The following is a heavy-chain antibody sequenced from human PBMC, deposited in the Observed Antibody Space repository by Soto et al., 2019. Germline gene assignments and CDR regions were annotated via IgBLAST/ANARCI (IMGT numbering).Heavy chain of an antibody. J-gene: IGHJ4*02. CDR3: ARYKYSSSGSFDY. D-gene: IGHD6-6*01. Sequence: TGGSLRLSCAASGFTVSSNYMSWVRQAPGKGLEWVSVIYSGGSTYYADSVKGRFTISRDNSKNTLYLQMNSLRAEDTAVYYCARYKYSSSGSFDYWGQGTLVTVSS. CDR2: IYSGGST. V-gene: IGHV3-66*01. CDR1: GFTVSSNY.